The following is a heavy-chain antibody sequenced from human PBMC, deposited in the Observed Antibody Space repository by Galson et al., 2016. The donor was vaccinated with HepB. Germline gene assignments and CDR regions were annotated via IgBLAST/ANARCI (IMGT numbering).Heavy chain of an antibody. CDR3: SRGEFTMVRGSFWGWLDY. V-gene: IGHV4-59*01. CDR1: GGSISSYY. D-gene: IGHD3-10*01. J-gene: IGHJ4*02. Sequence: SETLSLTCTVSGGSISSYYWNWIRQPQGKGLEWIGNIYYSGSTNYNPSLTSRVTISVDTSKKQFSLHLSSVTAAATAVYYCSRGEFTMVRGSFWGWLDYWGQGTLVTVSS. CDR2: IYYSGST.